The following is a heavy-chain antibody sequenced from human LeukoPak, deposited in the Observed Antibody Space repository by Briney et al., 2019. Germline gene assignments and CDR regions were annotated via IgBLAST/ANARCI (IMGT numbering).Heavy chain of an antibody. J-gene: IGHJ4*02. V-gene: IGHV3-23*01. CDR2: IRGSDGRT. CDR3: AKGGWLDC. Sequence: GASLRLSCAASGFTFDTYGMTWVRQAPGKGLEWASGIRGSDGRTYYADSVKGRFTISKDNSKNTLYLQMNSLRAEDTAVYYCAKGGWLDCWGRGTLVTVSS. CDR1: GFTFDTYG.